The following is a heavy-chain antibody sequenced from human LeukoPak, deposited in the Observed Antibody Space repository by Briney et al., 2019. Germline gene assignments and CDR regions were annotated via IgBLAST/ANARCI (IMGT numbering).Heavy chain of an antibody. J-gene: IGHJ6*04. CDR3: ARALLWFGELLGDYYYGMDV. CDR1: GYTFTSYA. CDR2: INAGNGNT. V-gene: IGHV1-3*01. D-gene: IGHD3-10*01. Sequence: ASVKVSCKASGYTFTSYAMHWVRQAPGLRLEWMGWINAGNGNTKYSQKFQGRVTITRDTSASTAYMELSSLRSEDTAVYYCARALLWFGELLGDYYYGMDVWGKGTTVTVSS.